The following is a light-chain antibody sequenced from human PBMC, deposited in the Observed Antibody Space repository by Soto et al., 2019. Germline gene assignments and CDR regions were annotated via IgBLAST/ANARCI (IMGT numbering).Light chain of an antibody. CDR2: AAS. V-gene: IGKV1-9*01. Sequence: DIQLTQSPSFLSASVGDRVTITCRASQGISSSLAWYQQKPGKAPKLLIYAASTLQSGVPSRFSGSGSGTEFTLTISSLQPEDFATYYCQQLNSYPWTFGQGTMV. CDR3: QQLNSYPWT. J-gene: IGKJ1*01. CDR1: QGISSS.